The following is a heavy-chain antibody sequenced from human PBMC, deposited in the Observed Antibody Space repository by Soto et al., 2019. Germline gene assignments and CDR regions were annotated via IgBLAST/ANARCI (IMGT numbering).Heavy chain of an antibody. CDR2: INSDGSST. Sequence: EVQLVESGGGLVQPGGSLRLSCAASGFTFSTYWIHWVRQAPGKGLVWVSRINSDGSSTNYADSVKGRFTISKDNAKDTLYLKINSLRAEDTAVYYCASLAYWGGDCYSAWYFDLWGRGTLVTVSS. D-gene: IGHD2-21*02. V-gene: IGHV3-74*01. J-gene: IGHJ2*01. CDR3: ASLAYWGGDCYSAWYFDL. CDR1: GFTFSTYW.